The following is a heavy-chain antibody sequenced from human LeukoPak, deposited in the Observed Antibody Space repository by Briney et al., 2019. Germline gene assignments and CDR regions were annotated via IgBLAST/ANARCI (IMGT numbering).Heavy chain of an antibody. J-gene: IGHJ5*02. CDR1: GGSFSGYY. CDR2: IYYSGST. V-gene: IGHV4-59*01. CDR3: ARGSTGLDKYSYVFDP. D-gene: IGHD5-18*01. Sequence: PSETLSLTCAVYGGSFSGYYWSWIRQPPGKGLEWIGYIYYSGSTNYNPSLKSRVTISVDTSKNQFSLKLSSVTAADTAVYYCARGSTGLDKYSYVFDPWGQGTLVTVSS.